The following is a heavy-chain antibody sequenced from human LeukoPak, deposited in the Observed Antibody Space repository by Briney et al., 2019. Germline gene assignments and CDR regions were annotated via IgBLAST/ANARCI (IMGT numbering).Heavy chain of an antibody. D-gene: IGHD3-3*01. J-gene: IGHJ5*02. V-gene: IGHV4-38-2*02. CDR1: GYSISSNYY. CDR3: ARSNYDFWSGYPRNWFDP. CDR2: IYHSGST. Sequence: PSETLSLTCTVSGYSISSNYYWGWIRQPPGKGLEWIANIYHSGSTYYNPSLKSRVTISVDTSKNQFSLKMSSVTAADTAVYYCARSNYDFWSGYPRNWFDPWGQGTLVTVSS.